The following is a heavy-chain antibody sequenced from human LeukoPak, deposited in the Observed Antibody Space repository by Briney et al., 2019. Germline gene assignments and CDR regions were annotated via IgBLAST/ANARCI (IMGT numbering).Heavy chain of an antibody. J-gene: IGHJ4*02. CDR2: ISAYNGNT. CDR1: GYTFTSYG. Sequence: ASVKVSCKASGYTFTSYGIIWVRQAPGQGLEWMGWISAYNGNTNYAQKFQGRVTMTTDTSTNTAYMELRSLRSDDTAVYYCARSAPGPSLTIFGVVIGALDYWGQGTLVTVSS. CDR3: ARSAPGPSLTIFGVVIGALDY. V-gene: IGHV1-18*01. D-gene: IGHD3-3*01.